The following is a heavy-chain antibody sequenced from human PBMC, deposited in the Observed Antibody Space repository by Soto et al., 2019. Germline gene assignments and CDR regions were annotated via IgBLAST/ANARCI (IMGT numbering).Heavy chain of an antibody. CDR3: AKDGYCSGSSCYWSY. D-gene: IGHD2-2*03. Sequence: GGSLRLSCAASGFSFSSYTMSWVRQAPGKGLEWVSGVSGSGDSTNYADSVKGRFTISRDNSKNTLYLQMNSLRAEDTAVYYCAKDGYCSGSSCYWSYWGQVTLVTVSS. CDR2: VSGSGDST. CDR1: GFSFSSYT. V-gene: IGHV3-23*01. J-gene: IGHJ4*02.